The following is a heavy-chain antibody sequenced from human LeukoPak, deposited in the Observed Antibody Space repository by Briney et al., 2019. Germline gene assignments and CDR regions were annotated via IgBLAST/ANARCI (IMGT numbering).Heavy chain of an antibody. V-gene: IGHV4-59*13. CDR1: GFTFSSYA. J-gene: IGHJ6*02. CDR2: VYYSGST. Sequence: PGGSLRLSCAASGFTFSSYAMSWVRQAPGKGLEWIGEVYYSGSTDYNPSLKSRVTISTDTSNNQVSLKLNPVTAADTAVYYCARLSRIASAGDYDYHSLDVWGQGTTVTVSS. CDR3: ARLSRIASAGDYDYHSLDV. D-gene: IGHD6-13*01.